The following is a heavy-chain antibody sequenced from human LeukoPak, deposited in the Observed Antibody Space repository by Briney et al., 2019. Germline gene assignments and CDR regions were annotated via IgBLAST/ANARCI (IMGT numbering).Heavy chain of an antibody. CDR1: GYTFTSYG. D-gene: IGHD4-17*01. Sequence: GASVKVSCKASGYTFTSYGISWVRQAPGQGLEWMGWISAYNGNTNYAQKLQGRVTMTTDTSTSTAYMELRSLRSDDTAVYYCARPPPPYGDYFDYYSYNRDFWEKGPRFPVS. J-gene: IGHJ6*03. CDR2: ISAYNGNT. CDR3: ARPPPPYGDYFDYYSYNRD. V-gene: IGHV1-18*01.